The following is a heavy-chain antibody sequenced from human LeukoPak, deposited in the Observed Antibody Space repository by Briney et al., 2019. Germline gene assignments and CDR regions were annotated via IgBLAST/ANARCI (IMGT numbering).Heavy chain of an antibody. Sequence: ETLSLTCAVSGDSISSSHWWSWVRQSPGKGLEWVSAISFSGGTTYYADSVKGRFTISRDNSKNTLYLHMNSLRAEDTAVYHCAKSISRLYDWTEYWGQGTLVTVSS. CDR2: ISFSGGTT. CDR1: GDSISSSH. J-gene: IGHJ4*02. CDR3: AKSISRLYDWTEY. V-gene: IGHV3-23*01. D-gene: IGHD3-16*01.